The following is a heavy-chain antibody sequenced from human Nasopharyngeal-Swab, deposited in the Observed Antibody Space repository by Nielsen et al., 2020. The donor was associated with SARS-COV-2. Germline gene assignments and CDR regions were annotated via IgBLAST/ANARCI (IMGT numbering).Heavy chain of an antibody. J-gene: IGHJ4*02. CDR2: ISIYNADR. D-gene: IGHD5-18*01. Sequence: WVRQAPGQGLDWMGWISIYNADRNYAEKFQVRGSMTTDTSTTTAFMELTSLRSDDTAVYYCARDVEEWLVVPSLSFDHWGQGTLVTVSS. V-gene: IGHV1-18*01. CDR3: ARDVEEWLVVPSLSFDH.